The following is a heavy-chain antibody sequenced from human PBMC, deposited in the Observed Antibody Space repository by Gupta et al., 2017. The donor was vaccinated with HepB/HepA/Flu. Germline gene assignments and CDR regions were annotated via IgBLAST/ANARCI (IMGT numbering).Heavy chain of an antibody. Sequence: QLQLQESGPGLVKPSETLSLTCSVFGGSIRSHSHYWGWIRQPPGKGLEWIASIFYRGSTYHNPSLKSRVTISVDTSKNQFSLKLSSVTAADTAVYYCARRPLRTVDWYFELWGRGTLVTVSS. J-gene: IGHJ2*01. V-gene: IGHV4-39*01. CDR3: ARRPLRTVDWYFEL. D-gene: IGHD4-17*01. CDR2: IFYRGST. CDR1: GGSIRSHSHY.